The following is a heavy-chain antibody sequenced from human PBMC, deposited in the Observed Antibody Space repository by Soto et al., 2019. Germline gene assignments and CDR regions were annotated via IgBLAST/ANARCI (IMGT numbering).Heavy chain of an antibody. Sequence: EVQLLESGGGLVQPGGFLRLSCAASGFTFSSYAMSWVRQAPGKGLEWVSAISGSGGSTYYADSVKGRFTISRDNSKNTLYLQMNSLRAEDTAVYYCAKAYSSSWYPHGTFDYWGQGTLVTVSS. J-gene: IGHJ4*02. V-gene: IGHV3-23*01. D-gene: IGHD6-13*01. CDR2: ISGSGGST. CDR1: GFTFSSYA. CDR3: AKAYSSSWYPHGTFDY.